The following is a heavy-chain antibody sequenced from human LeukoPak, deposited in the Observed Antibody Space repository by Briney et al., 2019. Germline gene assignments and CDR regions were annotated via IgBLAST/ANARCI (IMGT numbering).Heavy chain of an antibody. V-gene: IGHV3-30*04. CDR2: ISCDGSNK. J-gene: IGHJ4*02. CDR3: ARDRWELLNFDY. D-gene: IGHD1-26*01. CDR1: GFTFSSYA. Sequence: GGSLRLSCAASGFTFSSYAMHWVRQAPGKGLEWVAVISCDGSNKYYADSVKGRFTISRDNSKNTLYLQMNSLRAEDTAVYYCARDRWELLNFDYWGQGTLVTVSS.